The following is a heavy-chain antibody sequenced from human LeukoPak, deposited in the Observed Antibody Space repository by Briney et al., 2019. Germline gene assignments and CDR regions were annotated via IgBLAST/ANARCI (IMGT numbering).Heavy chain of an antibody. CDR3: AKDSRGSAVRVFDY. CDR2: ISGSGSSI. J-gene: IGHJ4*02. CDR1: GFTLSSYA. Sequence: GGSLRLSCAASGFTLSSYAMTWVRQAPGKGLEWVSAISGSGSSIYYADSVKGRFTISRDNSKNTLYLQMNSLRTEDTAIYYCAKDSRGSAVRVFDYWGQGILVIVSS. V-gene: IGHV3-23*01. D-gene: IGHD2-15*01.